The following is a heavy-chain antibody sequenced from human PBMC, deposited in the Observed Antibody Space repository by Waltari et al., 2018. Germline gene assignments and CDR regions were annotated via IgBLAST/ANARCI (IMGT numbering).Heavy chain of an antibody. CDR2: IYYSGST. Sequence: QVQLQASGPGLAKPSETLSLTCTVAGGSISIYYGSWIRQPPGKGLEWIGYIYYSGSTNYNPSLKSRVTISVDTSKNQFSLKLSSVTAADTAVYYCARDSSGWTFGLDYWGQGTLVTVSS. CDR1: GGSISIYY. V-gene: IGHV4-59*01. CDR3: ARDSSGWTFGLDY. J-gene: IGHJ4*02. D-gene: IGHD6-19*01.